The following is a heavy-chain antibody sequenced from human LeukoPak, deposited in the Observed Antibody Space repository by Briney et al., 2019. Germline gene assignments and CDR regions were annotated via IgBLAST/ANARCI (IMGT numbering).Heavy chain of an antibody. V-gene: IGHV1-69*04. D-gene: IGHD6-6*01. J-gene: IGHJ4*02. Sequence: SVKVSCKASGGTFSSYAISWVRQAPGQGLEWMGRIIPILGIANYAQKFQERVTITRDMSTSTAYMELSSLRSEDTAVYYCTTDLYNSSPLGWYWGQGTLVTVSS. CDR1: GGTFSSYA. CDR2: IIPILGIA. CDR3: TTDLYNSSPLGWY.